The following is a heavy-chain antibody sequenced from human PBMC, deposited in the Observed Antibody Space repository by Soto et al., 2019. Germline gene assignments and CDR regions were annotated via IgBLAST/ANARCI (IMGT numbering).Heavy chain of an antibody. J-gene: IGHJ2*01. V-gene: IGHV3-33*01. CDR1: GFTFSSYG. D-gene: IGHD4-17*01. CDR2: IWYDGSNK. CDR3: ARDTDGDYGWYFDL. Sequence: ESGGGVVQPGRSLRLSCAASGFTFSSYGMHWVRQAPGKGLEWVAVIWYDGSNKYYADSVKGRFTISRDNSKNTLYLQMNSLRAGDTAVYYCARDTDGDYGWYFDLWGRGTLVTVSS.